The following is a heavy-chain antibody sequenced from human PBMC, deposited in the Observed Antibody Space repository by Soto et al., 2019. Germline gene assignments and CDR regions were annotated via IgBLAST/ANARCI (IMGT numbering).Heavy chain of an antibody. CDR2: IYYSGST. J-gene: IGHJ3*02. Sequence: PSETLSLTCTFSGGSISSGDYYWSWIRQPPGKGLQWIGYIYYSGSTYYNPSLKSRVTISVDTSKNQFSLKLSSVTAADTAVYYCARVPPAYYYDSSGLYDAFDIWGQGTMVTVSS. D-gene: IGHD3-22*01. V-gene: IGHV4-30-4*01. CDR3: ARVPPAYYYDSSGLYDAFDI. CDR1: GGSISSGDYY.